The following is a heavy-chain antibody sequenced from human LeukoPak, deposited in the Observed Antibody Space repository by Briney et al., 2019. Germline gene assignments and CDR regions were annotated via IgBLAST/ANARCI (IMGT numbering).Heavy chain of an antibody. CDR2: SHYSGST. D-gene: IGHD5/OR15-5a*01. CDR3: GRNKNLVISTNNDAFDI. J-gene: IGHJ3*02. CDR1: GGSISSYY. Sequence: SETLSLTCTVSGGSISSYYWSWIRQPPGKGLEWIAYSHYSGSTKYNPSLKSRVSVSVDTSKNQLSLKLSSVTAADTAVYYCGRNKNLVISTNNDAFDIWGQGTMVTVSS. V-gene: IGHV4-59*01.